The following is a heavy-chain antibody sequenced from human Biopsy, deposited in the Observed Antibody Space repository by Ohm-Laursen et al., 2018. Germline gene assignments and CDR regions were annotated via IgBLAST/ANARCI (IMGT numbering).Heavy chain of an antibody. V-gene: IGHV3-74*03. Sequence: SLRLSCTASGFTFSSYWMNWVRQVPGKGLVWVATINKDGSTLQYVDSVRGRFTISRDNAKNTLHLQMNSLRADDTAIYYCAKDLHNYGMDVWGRGTTVTVSS. J-gene: IGHJ6*02. CDR2: INKDGSTL. CDR1: GFTFSSYW. CDR3: AKDLHNYGMDV.